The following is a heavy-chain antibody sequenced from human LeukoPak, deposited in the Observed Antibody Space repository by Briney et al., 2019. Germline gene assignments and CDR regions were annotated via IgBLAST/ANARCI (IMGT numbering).Heavy chain of an antibody. CDR2: VHYDGRT. V-gene: IGHV4-39*07. D-gene: IGHD6-25*01. CDR3: ARVVTAAGLDV. J-gene: IGHJ4*02. CDR1: GGPISGSIT. Sequence: SSETLSLTCTVSGGPISGSITWGWVRQPPGKGLEWIGNVHYDGRTASNPSLKSRVTMSLDTSTNQFSLKMKSVTATDTALYYCARVVTAAGLDVWGQGILVTIAS.